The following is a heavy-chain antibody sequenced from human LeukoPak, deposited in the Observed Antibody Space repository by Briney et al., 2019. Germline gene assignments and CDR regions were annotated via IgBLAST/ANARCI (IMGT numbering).Heavy chain of an antibody. Sequence: GGSLRLSCAASGFTFSSYSMNWVRQAPGKGLEWVSYISSSSSTIYYADSVKGRFTISRDNAKNSLYLQMNGLRAGDTAVYYCAELGITMIGGVWGKGTTVTISS. J-gene: IGHJ6*04. CDR3: AELGITMIGGV. V-gene: IGHV3-48*04. CDR1: GFTFSSYS. CDR2: ISSSSSTI. D-gene: IGHD3-10*02.